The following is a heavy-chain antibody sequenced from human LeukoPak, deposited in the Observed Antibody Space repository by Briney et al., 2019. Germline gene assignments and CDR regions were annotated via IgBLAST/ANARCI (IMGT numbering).Heavy chain of an antibody. Sequence: GGSLRLSCAASGFTFSSYWMHSVRQAPGKGLVWVSRINSDGSSTSYADSVKGRFTISRDNAKNTPYLQMNSLRAEDTAVYYCARGPYEDYDSSGYYWGQGTLVTVSS. V-gene: IGHV3-74*01. J-gene: IGHJ4*02. CDR3: ARGPYEDYDSSGYY. CDR2: INSDGSST. CDR1: GFTFSSYW. D-gene: IGHD3-22*01.